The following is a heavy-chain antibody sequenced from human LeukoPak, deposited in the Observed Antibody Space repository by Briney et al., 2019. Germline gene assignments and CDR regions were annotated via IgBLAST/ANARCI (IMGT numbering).Heavy chain of an antibody. V-gene: IGHV3-11*04. Sequence: GGSLRLSCAASGFTFSDYYMSWIRQAPGKGLEWVSHISSSGITIYYADSVKGRFTISRDNAKNSLYLQMNSLRAEDTAVYYCARDRNYYDSSGYHRVDYWGQGTLVTVSS. CDR2: ISSSGITI. CDR3: ARDRNYYDSSGYHRVDY. CDR1: GFTFSDYY. J-gene: IGHJ4*02. D-gene: IGHD3-22*01.